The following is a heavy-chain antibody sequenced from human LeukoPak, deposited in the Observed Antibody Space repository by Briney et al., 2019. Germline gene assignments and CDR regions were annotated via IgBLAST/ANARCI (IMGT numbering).Heavy chain of an antibody. CDR1: GGSFSGYY. V-gene: IGHV4-34*01. Sequence: SETLSLTCAVYGGSFSGYYWSWIRQPPGKGLEWIGSIYHSGSTYYNPSLKSRVTISVDTSKNQFSLKLSSVTAADTAVYYGASCIAAAGYWYFDLWGRGTLVTVSS. D-gene: IGHD6-13*01. CDR3: ASCIAAAGYWYFDL. CDR2: IYHSGST. J-gene: IGHJ2*01.